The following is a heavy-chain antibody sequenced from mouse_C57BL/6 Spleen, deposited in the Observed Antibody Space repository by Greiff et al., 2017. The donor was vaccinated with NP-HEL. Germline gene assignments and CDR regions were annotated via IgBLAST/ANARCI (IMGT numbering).Heavy chain of an antibody. CDR1: GYTFTSYW. CDR2: IDPSDSYT. V-gene: IGHV1-69*01. Sequence: QVQLQQPGAELVMPGASVKLSCKASGYTFTSYWMHWVKQRPGPGLEWIGEIDPSDSYTNYNQKFKGKSTLTVDKSSSTAYMQLSSLTSEDSAVYYCARRGMVGAMDYWGQGTSVTVSS. CDR3: ARRGMVGAMDY. D-gene: IGHD2-3*01. J-gene: IGHJ4*01.